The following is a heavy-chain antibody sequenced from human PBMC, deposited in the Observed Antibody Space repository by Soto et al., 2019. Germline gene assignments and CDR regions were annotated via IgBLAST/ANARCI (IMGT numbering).Heavy chain of an antibody. CDR3: ARGHYYYGMDV. CDR2: IYYSGTT. Sequence: SETLSLTCTVSNGSVSSGTYSWSRVRQPPGKGLEWIGYIYYSGTTYYTPSLKSRLTMSMDRANDHFSLNLTSVTAADTAVYFCARGHYYYGMDVWGQGITVTVSS. J-gene: IGHJ6*02. V-gene: IGHV4-30-2*01. CDR1: NGSVSSGTYS.